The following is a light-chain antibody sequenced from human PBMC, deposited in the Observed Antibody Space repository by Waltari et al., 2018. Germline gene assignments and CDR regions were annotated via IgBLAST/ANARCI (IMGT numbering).Light chain of an antibody. CDR2: EVS. CDR3: SSYAGSNNFVV. V-gene: IGLV2-8*01. Sequence: SALTQPPSESGSPGQSVTISCTGTSSDVGGYNYVPWYQKHPGKAPKLMIYEVSKRPSGVPDRFSGSKSGNTASLTVSGLQAEDEADYYCSSYAGSNNFVVFGGGTKLTVL. CDR1: SSDVGGYNY. J-gene: IGLJ2*01.